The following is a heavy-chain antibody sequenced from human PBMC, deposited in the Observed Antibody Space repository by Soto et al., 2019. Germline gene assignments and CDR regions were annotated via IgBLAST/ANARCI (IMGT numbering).Heavy chain of an antibody. CDR3: VSTVTTSTFDH. J-gene: IGHJ4*02. Sequence: SETLSLTCTVSGGSISTYYWSWIRQPPGKGLEWIGYIYYSGSANYNPSLKSRVTISVDTSKNQFPLKLSSVTAADTAVYYCVSTVTTSTFDHWGQGTLVTVSS. V-gene: IGHV4-59*08. D-gene: IGHD4-17*01. CDR1: GGSISTYY. CDR2: IYYSGSA.